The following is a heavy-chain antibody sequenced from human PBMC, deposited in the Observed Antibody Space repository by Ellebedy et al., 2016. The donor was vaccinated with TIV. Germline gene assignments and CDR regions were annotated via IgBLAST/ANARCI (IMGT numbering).Heavy chain of an antibody. D-gene: IGHD3-22*01. Sequence: AASVKVFCKASGGTFSSYAISWARQAPGQGREWMGGIIPIFGTANYAQKFQGRVTITADESTSTAYMELSSLRSEDTAVYYCARSRNYYDSSGHTPGYFDYWGQGTLVTISS. J-gene: IGHJ4*02. CDR1: GGTFSSYA. CDR3: ARSRNYYDSSGHTPGYFDY. V-gene: IGHV1-69*13. CDR2: IIPIFGTA.